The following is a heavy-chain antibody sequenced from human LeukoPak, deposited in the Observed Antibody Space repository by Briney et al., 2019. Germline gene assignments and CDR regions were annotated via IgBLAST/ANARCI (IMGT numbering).Heavy chain of an antibody. J-gene: IGHJ5*02. CDR1: GASISSSRSY. CDR2: ISYSGSL. V-gene: IGHV4-39*01. CDR3: ARRQGLGWLDP. Sequence: LETLSLTCTVSGASISSSRSYWGWIRQPPWNGLECIGTISYSGSLYYNPSLKCRVTISVDTSKNQFSLKLSSVTAADTAVYYCARRQGLGWLDPWGQGTLVSVSS.